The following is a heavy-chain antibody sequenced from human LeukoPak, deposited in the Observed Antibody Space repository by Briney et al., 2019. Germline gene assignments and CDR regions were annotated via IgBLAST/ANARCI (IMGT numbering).Heavy chain of an antibody. CDR2: IKQDGSEK. CDR1: GFTLSSYW. V-gene: IGHV3-7*01. D-gene: IGHD6-6*01. CDR3: AGYSRSSGWFDP. J-gene: IGHJ5*02. Sequence: GGSLRLSCAASGFTLSSYWMSWVRQAPGKGLEWVANIKQDGSEKDYVDFVKGRFTISRDNAKNSLYLQMNSLRAEDTAVYYCAGYSRSSGWFDPWGQGTLVTVSS.